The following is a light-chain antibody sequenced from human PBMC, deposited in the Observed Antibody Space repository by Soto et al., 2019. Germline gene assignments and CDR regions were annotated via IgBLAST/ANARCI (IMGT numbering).Light chain of an antibody. Sequence: QSVLTQPASVSGSPGQSITISCTGTSSDIGGYDYVSWYQQHPGKAPKLMIYEVGNRPSGLSNRFSGSKSGNTASLTISGLQAEDEAVYYCSSSTTYNTLERVFGGGTKVTVL. CDR1: SSDIGGYDY. CDR3: SSSTTYNTLERV. CDR2: EVG. V-gene: IGLV2-14*01. J-gene: IGLJ2*01.